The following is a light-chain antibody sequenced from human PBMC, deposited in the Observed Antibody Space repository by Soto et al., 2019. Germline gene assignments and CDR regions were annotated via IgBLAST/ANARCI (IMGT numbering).Light chain of an antibody. V-gene: IGLV2-14*01. Sequence: QSVLTQPASVSGSPGQSITISCTGTSSDVGAYNYVSWYQQYPGRVPKLMIYEASNRPSGISNRFSGSKSGDTASLTISGLQTEDEADYYCSSKTSSISYVFGTGTKLTVL. CDR3: SSKTSSISYV. J-gene: IGLJ1*01. CDR1: SSDVGAYNY. CDR2: EAS.